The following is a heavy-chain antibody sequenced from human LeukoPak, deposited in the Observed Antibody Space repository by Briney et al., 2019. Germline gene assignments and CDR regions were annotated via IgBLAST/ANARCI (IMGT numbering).Heavy chain of an antibody. V-gene: IGHV1-8*01. CDR2: MNPDSGNT. D-gene: IGHD3-10*01. Sequence: ASLKVSGKASGYTFTTYDINWVRLATGQGLEYMGWMNPDSGNTGYAQKFQGRITMTSTTSMNTFYLEVSSLRSEDTAIYYCARTMVRGVPVGMDVWGQGTTVIVSS. J-gene: IGHJ6*02. CDR3: ARTMVRGVPVGMDV. CDR1: GYTFTTYD.